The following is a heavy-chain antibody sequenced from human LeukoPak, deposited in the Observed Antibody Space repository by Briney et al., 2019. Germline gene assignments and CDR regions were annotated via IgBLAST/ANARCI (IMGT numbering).Heavy chain of an antibody. V-gene: IGHV1-8*01. D-gene: IGHD3-3*01. CDR2: MNPNSGNT. CDR3: ARTKRFGIFGVVTHYYYYGMDV. CDR1: GYTFTSYD. Sequence: ASVKVSCKASGYTFTSYDINWVRQATGQGLEWMGWMNPNSGNTGYAQKFQGRVTMTRNTSISTAYMELSSLRSEDTAVYYCARTKRFGIFGVVTHYYYYGMDVWGQGTTVTVSS. J-gene: IGHJ6*02.